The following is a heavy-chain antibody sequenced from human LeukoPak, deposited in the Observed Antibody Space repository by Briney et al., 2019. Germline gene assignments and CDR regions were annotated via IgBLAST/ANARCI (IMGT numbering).Heavy chain of an antibody. Sequence: PSETLSLTCTVSGYSISSGYYWGWIRQPPGKGLEWIGSIYHSGSTYYNPSLKSRVTISVDTSKNHFSLRLSSMTAADTATYYCARSPSGSYPDWGQGTLVTVSS. CDR2: IYHSGST. D-gene: IGHD1-26*01. CDR1: GYSISSGYY. V-gene: IGHV4-38-2*02. J-gene: IGHJ4*02. CDR3: ARSPSGSYPD.